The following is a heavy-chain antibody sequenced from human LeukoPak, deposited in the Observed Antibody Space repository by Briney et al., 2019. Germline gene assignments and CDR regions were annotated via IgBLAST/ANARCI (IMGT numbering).Heavy chain of an antibody. CDR3: ARDLGPYYYGLGSYYNLGWWFDP. CDR1: GGSISSGSYY. CDR2: IYTSGST. Sequence: SETLSLTCTVSGGSISSGSYYWSWIRQPAGKGLEWIGRIYTSGSTNYNPSLKSRVTISVDTSKNQFSLKLSSVTAADTAVYYCARDLGPYYYGLGSYYNLGWWFDPWGQGTLVTVSS. J-gene: IGHJ5*02. D-gene: IGHD3-10*01. V-gene: IGHV4-61*02.